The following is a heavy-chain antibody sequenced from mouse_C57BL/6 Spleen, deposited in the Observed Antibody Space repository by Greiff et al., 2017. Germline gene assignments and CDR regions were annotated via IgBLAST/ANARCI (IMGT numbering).Heavy chain of an antibody. Sequence: QVQLQQSGAELMKPGASVKLSCKATGYTFTGYWIEWVKQRPGHGLEWIGEILPGSGSTNYNEKFKGKATFTADTSSNTAYMQRSSLTTEDSAIYYCARGPLLITTVVGYFDVWGTGTTVTVSS. CDR2: ILPGSGST. V-gene: IGHV1-9*01. CDR1: GYTFTGYW. D-gene: IGHD1-1*01. J-gene: IGHJ1*03. CDR3: ARGPLLITTVVGYFDV.